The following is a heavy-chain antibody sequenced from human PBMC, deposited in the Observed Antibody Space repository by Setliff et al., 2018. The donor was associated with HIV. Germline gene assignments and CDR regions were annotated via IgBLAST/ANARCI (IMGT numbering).Heavy chain of an antibody. D-gene: IGHD4-4*01. Sequence: PSETLSLTCTVSNASISSHYWSWIRQPPGKGLEWIGYIHHSGSTNYNPSLKGRVSISVDTSKNQFSLNLRSVTAADTALYYCARHDSNLVVGYFDFWGQGTLVTVS. V-gene: IGHV4-59*08. CDR1: NASISSHY. J-gene: IGHJ4*02. CDR2: IHHSGST. CDR3: ARHDSNLVVGYFDF.